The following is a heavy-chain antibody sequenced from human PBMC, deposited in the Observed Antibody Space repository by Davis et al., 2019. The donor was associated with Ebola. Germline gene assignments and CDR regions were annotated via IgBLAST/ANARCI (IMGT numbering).Heavy chain of an antibody. CDR3: ARGGVIAAAGNDDFYYYYGMDV. CDR2: IYHRGST. V-gene: IGHV4-4*02. D-gene: IGHD6-13*01. Sequence: GSLRLSCAVSGGSISSSNWWSWVRQPPGKGLEWIGEIYHRGSTNYNPSLKSRVTISVDTSKNQFSLKLSSVTAADTAVYYCARGGVIAAAGNDDFYYYYGMDVWGQGTTVTVSS. J-gene: IGHJ6*02. CDR1: GGSISSSNW.